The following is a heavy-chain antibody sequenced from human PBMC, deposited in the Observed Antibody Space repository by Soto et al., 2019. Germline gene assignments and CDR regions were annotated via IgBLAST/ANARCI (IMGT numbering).Heavy chain of an antibody. D-gene: IGHD3-10*01. V-gene: IGHV1-69*02. CDR3: ATSYGSGYRAFDY. Sequence: GASVKVSCKASGGTFSSYTISWVRQAPGQGLEWMGRVNPILSMSNYAQKFQGRVTMTADKSTSTAYMELRSLRSEDTAFYYCATSYGSGYRAFDYWGQGALVTVSS. CDR2: VNPILSMS. J-gene: IGHJ4*02. CDR1: GGTFSSYT.